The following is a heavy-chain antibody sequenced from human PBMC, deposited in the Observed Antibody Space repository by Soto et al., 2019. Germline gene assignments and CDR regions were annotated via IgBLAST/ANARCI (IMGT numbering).Heavy chain of an antibody. J-gene: IGHJ4*02. Sequence: QVQLVQSGAEVKKPGSSVKVSCKASGGTFSSYAISWVRQAPGQGLEWMGGIIPIFGTANYAQKFQGRVTITADKSTSTAYMELSSLRSEDTAVYYCARDPPTTVTTGPYHFDYWGQGTLVTVSS. V-gene: IGHV1-69*06. D-gene: IGHD4-17*01. CDR1: GGTFSSYA. CDR3: ARDPPTTVTTGPYHFDY. CDR2: IIPIFGTA.